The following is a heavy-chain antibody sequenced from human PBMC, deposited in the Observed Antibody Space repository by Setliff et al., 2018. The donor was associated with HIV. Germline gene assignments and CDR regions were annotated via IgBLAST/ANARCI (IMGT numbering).Heavy chain of an antibody. CDR3: AKDRTGTGTTLHV. J-gene: IGHJ6*04. D-gene: IGHD1-7*01. V-gene: IGHV1-2*06. Sequence: ASVKVSCKASGYTFTYYYIHWVRQAPGQGLEWMGRINPKSGGTNYVQKFQGRVTMTRDTSINTAYLELSRLRSDDTAVYYCAKDRTGTGTTLHVWGKGTTVTVSS. CDR2: INPKSGGT. CDR1: GYTFTYYY.